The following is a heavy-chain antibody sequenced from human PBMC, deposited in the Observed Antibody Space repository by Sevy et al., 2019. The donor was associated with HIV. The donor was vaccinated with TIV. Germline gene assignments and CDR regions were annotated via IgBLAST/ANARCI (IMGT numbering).Heavy chain of an antibody. CDR1: GFTFSSYS. CDR2: ISSSSSYI. D-gene: IGHD2-2*01. Sequence: GGSLRLSCAASGFTFSSYSMNWVRQAPGKGLEWVSSISSSSSYIYYADSVKGRFTISRDNAKNSLYLQMNSLRAEDTAVYYCAREEDIVVVRAAIFGMDVWGQGTTVTVSS. CDR3: AREEDIVVVRAAIFGMDV. J-gene: IGHJ6*02. V-gene: IGHV3-21*01.